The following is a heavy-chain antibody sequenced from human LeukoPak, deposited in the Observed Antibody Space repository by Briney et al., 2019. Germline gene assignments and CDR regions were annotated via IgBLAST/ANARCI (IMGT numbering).Heavy chain of an antibody. CDR3: ARALGFGELLVNWFDP. CDR2: IIPILGIA. CDR1: GGTFSSYA. Sequence: GSSVKVSCKASGGTFSSYAISWVRQAPGQGLEWMGRIIPILGIANYAQKFQGRVTITADKSTSTAYMELSSLRSEDTAVYYCARALGFGELLVNWFDPWGQGTLVTVSS. V-gene: IGHV1-69*04. J-gene: IGHJ5*02. D-gene: IGHD3-10*01.